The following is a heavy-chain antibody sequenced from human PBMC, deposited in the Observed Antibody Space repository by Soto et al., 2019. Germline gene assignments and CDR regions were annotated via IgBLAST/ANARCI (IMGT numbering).Heavy chain of an antibody. J-gene: IGHJ5*02. CDR2: IIPIFGTA. CDR3: ARVASSRWYWLDP. Sequence: SAEVSLRASWGTVIRDAISWVRQAPGQGLEWMGGIIPIFGTANYAQKFQGRVTITADESTSTAYMELSSLRSEDTAVYYCARVASSRWYWLDPWGQGTLVTVS. CDR1: WGTVIRDA. D-gene: IGHD6-13*01. V-gene: IGHV1-69*13.